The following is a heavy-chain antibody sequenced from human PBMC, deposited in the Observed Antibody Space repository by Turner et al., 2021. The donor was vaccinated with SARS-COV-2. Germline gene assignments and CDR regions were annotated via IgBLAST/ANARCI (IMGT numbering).Heavy chain of an antibody. CDR2: VHPYGTT. CDR1: GGSLSGYY. J-gene: IGHJ4*02. D-gene: IGHD3-3*01. CDR3: ARGEDPRKSGVV. V-gene: IGHV4-34*01. Sequence: QVQLQQWGAGPLKPSETLSLICAVNGGSLSGYYWTWIRQPPGKGLEWIGEVHPYGTTYYSPSLKSRVSMSVDTSKNQFSLKLNSVTAADTAFYYCARGEDPRKSGVVWGQGTLVTVSS.